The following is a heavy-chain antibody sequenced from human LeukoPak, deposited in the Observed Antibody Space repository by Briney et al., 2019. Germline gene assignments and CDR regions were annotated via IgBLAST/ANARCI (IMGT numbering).Heavy chain of an antibody. CDR3: TSMMITFGGVLDDY. D-gene: IGHD3-16*01. J-gene: IGHJ4*02. CDR1: GFTFSNAW. Sequence: PGGSLRLSCAASGFTFSNAWTSWVRQAPGKGLEWVGRIKSKTDGGTTDYAAPVKGRFTISRDDSKNTLYLQMNSLKTEDTAVYYCTSMMITFGGVLDDYWGQGTLVTVSS. V-gene: IGHV3-15*01. CDR2: IKSKTDGGTT.